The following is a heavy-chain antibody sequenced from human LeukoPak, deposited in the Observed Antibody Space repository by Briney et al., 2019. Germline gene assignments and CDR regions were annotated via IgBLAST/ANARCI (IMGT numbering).Heavy chain of an antibody. CDR3: ARAERVRMDV. D-gene: IGHD1-26*01. V-gene: IGHV4-31*03. CDR2: IYYSGST. J-gene: IGHJ6*03. CDR1: VGSISSGGYY. Sequence: SETLSLTCTVSVGSISSGGYYWSWIRQHPGKGLEWIGYIYYSGSTYYNPSLRSRVTISVDTSKNQFSLKLSSVTAADTAVYYCARAERVRMDVWGKGTTVTVSS.